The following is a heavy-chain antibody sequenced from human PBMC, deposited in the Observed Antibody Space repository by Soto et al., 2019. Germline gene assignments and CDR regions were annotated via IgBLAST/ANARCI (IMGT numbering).Heavy chain of an antibody. D-gene: IGHD5-12*01. J-gene: IGHJ4*02. CDR2: IWNDGSNK. CDR3: ARDWESGYYG. V-gene: IGHV3-33*01. Sequence: GGSLRLSCAASGFTFSSHGMHWVRQAPGKGLEWLAVIWNDGSNKFYADSVKGRFTISRDNSKNTVYLQMNSLRAEDTAVYYCARDWESGYYGWGQGTLVTVSS. CDR1: GFTFSSHG.